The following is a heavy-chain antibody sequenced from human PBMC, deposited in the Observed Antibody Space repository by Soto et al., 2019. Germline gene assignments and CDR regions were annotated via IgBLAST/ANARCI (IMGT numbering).Heavy chain of an antibody. CDR2: ISSSSSYI. J-gene: IGHJ4*02. D-gene: IGHD3-22*01. Sequence: EVQLVESGGGLVKPGGSLRLSCAASGFTFSSYSMNCVRQAPGKGLEWVSSISSSSSYIYYADSVKGRFTISRDNAKNSLYLQMNSLRAEDTAVYYCARPEYYYDSRGYYGYWGQGTLVTVSS. CDR1: GFTFSSYS. CDR3: ARPEYYYDSRGYYGY. V-gene: IGHV3-21*01.